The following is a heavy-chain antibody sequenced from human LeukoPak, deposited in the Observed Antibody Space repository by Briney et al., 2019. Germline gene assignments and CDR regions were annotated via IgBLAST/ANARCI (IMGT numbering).Heavy chain of an antibody. CDR1: GYTFTSYG. V-gene: IGHV1-3*01. D-gene: IGHD1-7*01. CDR2: INGGNGNT. CDR3: ARDDWNYKFTIHSYYYGMDV. J-gene: IGHJ6*02. Sequence: ASVEVSCKASGYTFTSYGISWVRQAPGQRLEWMGWINGGNGNTRYSQKLQGRVTITRDTSANTVYMELSSLRSGDTAVYYCARDDWNYKFTIHSYYYGMDVWGQGTTVTVSS.